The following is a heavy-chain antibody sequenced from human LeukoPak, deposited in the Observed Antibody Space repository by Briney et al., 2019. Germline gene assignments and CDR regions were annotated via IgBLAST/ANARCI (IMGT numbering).Heavy chain of an antibody. CDR1: GGSISSGGYY. CDR2: IYYSGST. V-gene: IGHV4-31*03. J-gene: IGHJ5*02. Sequence: PSETLSLTCTVSGGSISSGGYYWSWIRQHPGKGLEWIGYIYYSGSTYYDPSLKSRVTISVDTSKNQFSLKLSSVTAADTAVYYCARGLYGSGTNWFDPWGQGTLVTVSS. D-gene: IGHD3-10*01. CDR3: ARGLYGSGTNWFDP.